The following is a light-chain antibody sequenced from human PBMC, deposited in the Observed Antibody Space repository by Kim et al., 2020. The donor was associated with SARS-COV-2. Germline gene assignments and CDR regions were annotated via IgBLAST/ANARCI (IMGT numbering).Light chain of an antibody. J-gene: IGLJ2*01. CDR1: YDDVGAYDY. V-gene: IGLV2-14*03. CDR2: DVK. Sequence: GQSITVSCTGTYDDVGAYDYVSWYQQYPGEAPKLIIYDVKKRPSGVSDRFSGSKSGDTASLTISGLQAEDEADYYCSSYTRSSTRVFGGGTQLTVL. CDR3: SSYTRSSTRV.